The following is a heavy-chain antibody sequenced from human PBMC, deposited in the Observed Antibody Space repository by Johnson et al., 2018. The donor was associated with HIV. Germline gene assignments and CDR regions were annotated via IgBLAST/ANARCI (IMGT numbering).Heavy chain of an antibody. J-gene: IGHJ3*02. Sequence: MLLVESGGGVVKPGGSLRLSCAASGFTFSDYYMSWIRQAPGKGLEYVSAISSDGGSTYYANSVKGRFSISRDNSKNTLYLQMGSLRGEDMAVYYCAKTTRGNWGSCFDIWGRGTMVTVSS. CDR1: GFTFSDYY. D-gene: IGHD7-27*01. V-gene: IGHV3-64*01. CDR3: AKTTRGNWGSCFDI. CDR2: ISSDGGST.